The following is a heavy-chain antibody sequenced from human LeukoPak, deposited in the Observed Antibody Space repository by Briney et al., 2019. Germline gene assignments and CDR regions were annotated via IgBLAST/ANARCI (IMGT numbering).Heavy chain of an antibody. D-gene: IGHD2-2*01. CDR2: INHSGST. CDR1: GGSFSSYY. CDR3: ASSPARYCSSASCSKRLDS. J-gene: IGHJ4*02. Sequence: PSETLSLTCAVYGGSFSSYYWGWIRQPPGKGLEWIGEINHSGSTNYNPSLKSRVTISVDTSKNQFSLQLSSVTAADTAVYYCASSPARYCSSASCSKRLDSWGQGTLVTVSS. V-gene: IGHV4-34*01.